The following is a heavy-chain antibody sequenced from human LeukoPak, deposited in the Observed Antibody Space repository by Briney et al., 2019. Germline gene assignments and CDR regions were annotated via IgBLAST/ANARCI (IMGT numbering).Heavy chain of an antibody. CDR3: ARAPVSMIVVVNAYDY. D-gene: IGHD3-22*01. V-gene: IGHV1-2*02. Sequence: GASVKVSCKASGYTFTGYYMHWVRQAPGQGLEWMGWINPNSGGTNYAQKFQGRVTMTRDTSISTAYMELSRLRSDDTAVYYCARAPVSMIVVVNAYDYWGQGTLVTVSS. CDR2: INPNSGGT. J-gene: IGHJ4*02. CDR1: GYTFTGYY.